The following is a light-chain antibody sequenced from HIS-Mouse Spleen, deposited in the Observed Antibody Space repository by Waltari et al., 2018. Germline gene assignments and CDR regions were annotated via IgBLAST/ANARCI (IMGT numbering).Light chain of an antibody. CDR3: AAWDDSLSGPV. Sequence: QSVLTQPPSASGTPGQRVTISCSGSSSNIGSTYVYWYQQPPGTAPKLLIYRNNRRPSGVPARCSGSKSGTSASLAISGLQSEDEADYYCAAWDDSLSGPVFGGGTKLTVL. J-gene: IGLJ3*02. V-gene: IGLV1-47*01. CDR1: SSNIGSTY. CDR2: RNN.